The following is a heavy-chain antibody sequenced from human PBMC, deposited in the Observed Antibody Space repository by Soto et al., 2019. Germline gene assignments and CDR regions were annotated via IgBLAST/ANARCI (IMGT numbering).Heavy chain of an antibody. D-gene: IGHD3-10*01. CDR2: IYYSGTT. J-gene: IGHJ2*01. Sequence: QVQLQESGPGLVKPSQTLSLTCSVSGASISGGGYYWSWIRQTPGEGLEWIGYIYYSGTTYYNPSLKTRVTMSVDMSKNQFSLKLSSVTAADTAVYHCARGGPGDGYFDLWGRGTLVTVSS. V-gene: IGHV4-31*03. CDR1: GASISGGGYY. CDR3: ARGGPGDGYFDL.